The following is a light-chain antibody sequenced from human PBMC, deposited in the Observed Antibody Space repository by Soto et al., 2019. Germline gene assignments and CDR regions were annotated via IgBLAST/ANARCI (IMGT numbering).Light chain of an antibody. V-gene: IGLV1-51*02. J-gene: IGLJ2*01. CDR1: GSNIGSKD. CDR2: QNN. Sequence: QSVLTQPPSVSAAPGQKVTISCSGSGSNIGSKDVSWYQQLPGTTPKLLIYQNNRRPSGIPDRFSGSKSGTSATLGITGLQTGDEADYYCGTWDGSLVGVVFGGGTKLTV. CDR3: GTWDGSLVGVV.